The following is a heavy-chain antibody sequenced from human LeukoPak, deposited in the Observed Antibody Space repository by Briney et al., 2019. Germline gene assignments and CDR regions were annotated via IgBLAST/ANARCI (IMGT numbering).Heavy chain of an antibody. D-gene: IGHD2-21*02. Sequence: PSETLSLTCSVSGGSVSSRTHYWAWIRQPPGKGLEWIGSINYSGKLTFNPSLKSRVTVSIDTSKNQFSLTLSYVTAADTVVYYCARDFGDWRTDYWGQGTLVTVSS. V-gene: IGHV4-39*07. J-gene: IGHJ4*02. CDR1: GGSVSSRTHY. CDR2: INYSGKL. CDR3: ARDFGDWRTDY.